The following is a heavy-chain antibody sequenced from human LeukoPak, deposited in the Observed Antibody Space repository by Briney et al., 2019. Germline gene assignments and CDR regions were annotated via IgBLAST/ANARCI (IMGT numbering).Heavy chain of an antibody. V-gene: IGHV3-11*04. CDR3: ARFGSQLLWRWFDP. Sequence: GGSLRLSCAASGFTFSDYYMSWIRQAPGKGLKWVSYISSSGSTIYYADSVRGRFTISRDNAKNSLYLQMNSLRAEDTAVYYCARFGSQLLWRWFDPWGQGTLVTFSS. CDR2: ISSSGSTI. CDR1: GFTFSDYY. D-gene: IGHD2-2*01. J-gene: IGHJ5*02.